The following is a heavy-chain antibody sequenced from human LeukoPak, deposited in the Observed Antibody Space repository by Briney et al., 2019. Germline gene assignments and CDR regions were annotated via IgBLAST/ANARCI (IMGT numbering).Heavy chain of an antibody. CDR2: IYYSGST. Sequence: TSSETLSLTCTVSGGSISSYYWSWIRQPPGKGLEWIGYIYYSGSTNYNPSLKSRVTISVDTSKNQFSLKLSSVTAADTAVYYCARDPSGSYLAWFDPWGQGTLVTVSS. J-gene: IGHJ5*02. V-gene: IGHV4-59*01. D-gene: IGHD1-26*01. CDR3: ARDPSGSYLAWFDP. CDR1: GGSISSYY.